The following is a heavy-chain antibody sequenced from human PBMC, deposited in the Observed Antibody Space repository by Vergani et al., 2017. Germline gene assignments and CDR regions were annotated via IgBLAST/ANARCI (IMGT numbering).Heavy chain of an antibody. CDR2: ISYDGSNK. CDR3: AKDQYSYCRYFDY. CDR1: GFTFSSYG. D-gene: IGHD5-18*01. V-gene: IGHV3-30*18. Sequence: QVPLVESGGGVVQPGRSLRLSCAASGFTFSSYGMHWVRQAPGQGLEWVAVISYDGSNKYYADSVKGRFTISRDNSKNTLYLHMNSLRAEDTAVYYCAKDQYSYCRYFDYWGQGTLVTVSS. J-gene: IGHJ4*02.